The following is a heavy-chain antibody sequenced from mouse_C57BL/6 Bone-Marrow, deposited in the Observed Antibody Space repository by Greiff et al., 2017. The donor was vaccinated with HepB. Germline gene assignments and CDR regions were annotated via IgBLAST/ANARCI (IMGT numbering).Heavy chain of an antibody. CDR3: ARQGVKRGYYAMDY. CDR2: ISSGGSYT. V-gene: IGHV5-6*01. Sequence: EVQLVESGGDLVKPGGSLKLSCAASGFTFSSYGMSWVRQTPDKRLEWVATISSGGSYTYYPDSVKGRFTISRDNAKNTLYLQMSSLKSEDTAMYYCARQGVKRGYYAMDYWGRGTSVTVSS. J-gene: IGHJ4*01. CDR1: GFTFSSYG. D-gene: IGHD2-2*01.